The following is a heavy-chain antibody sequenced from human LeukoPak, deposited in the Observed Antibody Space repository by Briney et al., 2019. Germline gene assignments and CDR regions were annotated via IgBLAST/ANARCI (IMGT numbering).Heavy chain of an antibody. CDR1: GFTFSSYA. J-gene: IGHJ3*02. Sequence: GGSLRLSCAASGFTFSSYAMSWVRQAPGKGLEWVSAISGSGGSTYYADSVKGRFTISRDNSKNTVYLQMNSLRAEDTAVYYCANRLYGGNSGDAFDIWGQGTMVTVSS. D-gene: IGHD4-23*01. CDR2: ISGSGGST. V-gene: IGHV3-23*01. CDR3: ANRLYGGNSGDAFDI.